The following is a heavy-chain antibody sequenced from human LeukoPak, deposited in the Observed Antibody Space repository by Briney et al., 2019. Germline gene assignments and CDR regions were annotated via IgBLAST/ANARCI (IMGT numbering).Heavy chain of an antibody. Sequence: SETLSLTCAVYGGSFISYYWSWIRQSPGKGLEWIAEINHRGDTNYNPSVKSRVTISVDTHKNQFSLKVTSLTAADTAVYYCARGPTISETGYFDYWGQGTLVTVSS. CDR2: INHRGDT. J-gene: IGHJ4*03. CDR3: ARGPTISETGYFDY. CDR1: GGSFISYY. D-gene: IGHD1-1*01. V-gene: IGHV4-34*01.